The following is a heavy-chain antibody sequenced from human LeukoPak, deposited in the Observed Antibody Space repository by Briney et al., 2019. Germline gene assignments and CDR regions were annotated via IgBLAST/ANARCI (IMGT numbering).Heavy chain of an antibody. Sequence: SVKVSCKASGGTFSSYAISWVRQAPGQGLEWVGGIIPIFGTANYAQKFQGRVTITADESTSTAYMELSSLRSEDTAVYYCAREGGAVAGEPIFDYWGQGTLVTVSS. V-gene: IGHV1-69*13. J-gene: IGHJ4*02. CDR2: IIPIFGTA. CDR1: GGTFSSYA. D-gene: IGHD6-19*01. CDR3: AREGGAVAGEPIFDY.